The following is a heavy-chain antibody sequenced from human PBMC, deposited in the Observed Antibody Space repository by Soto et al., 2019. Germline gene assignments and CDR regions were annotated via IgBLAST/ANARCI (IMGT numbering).Heavy chain of an antibody. J-gene: IGHJ4*02. CDR3: TIDRPRPQKYFLC. V-gene: IGHV3-74*01. CDR2: INTDGSDT. CDR1: GVNLRCGG. Sequence: GFLRNSCIASGVNLRCGGMHRVRQASGKGLVWYSRINTDGSDTSYADSVKGRFTISRDNAKNTLYLQMNSLRAEGTAVYYCTIDRPRPQKYFLCRGQ. D-gene: IGHD6-25*01.